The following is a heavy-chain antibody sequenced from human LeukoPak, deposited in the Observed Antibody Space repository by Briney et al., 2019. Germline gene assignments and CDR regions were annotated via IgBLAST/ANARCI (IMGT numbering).Heavy chain of an antibody. D-gene: IGHD3-10*01. CDR3: ARPLRYGSGSYNY. Sequence: SETLSLTCTVSGGSISSSSYYWGWIRQPPGKGLEWIGSIYYSGSTNYNPSLKSRVTLSVDTSKNQFSLKLSSVTAADTAVYYCARPLRYGSGSYNYWGQGTLVTVSS. J-gene: IGHJ4*02. CDR1: GGSISSSSYY. CDR2: IYYSGST. V-gene: IGHV4-39*07.